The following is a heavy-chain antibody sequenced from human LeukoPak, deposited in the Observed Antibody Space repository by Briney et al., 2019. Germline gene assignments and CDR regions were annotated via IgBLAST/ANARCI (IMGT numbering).Heavy chain of an antibody. J-gene: IGHJ4*02. CDR3: ASAVEMATTADY. CDR2: IIPIFGTA. V-gene: IGHV1-69*13. D-gene: IGHD5-24*01. CDR1: GGTFNIYA. Sequence: SVKVSYKPSGGTFNIYAMSWVRQAPGQGREWMGGIIPIFGTANYAQKFQGRVTITADESTSTAYMELSSLRSEDTAVYYCASAVEMATTADYWGQGTLVTVSS.